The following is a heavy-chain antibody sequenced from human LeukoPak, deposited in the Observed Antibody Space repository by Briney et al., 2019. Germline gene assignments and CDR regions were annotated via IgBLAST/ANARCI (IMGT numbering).Heavy chain of an antibody. J-gene: IGHJ4*02. CDR1: GGTFSSYT. CDR2: IIPILGIA. V-gene: IGHV1-69*02. D-gene: IGHD2-21*01. CDR3: AHESSRAYCGGDCSSPESY. Sequence: GASVKVSCKASGGTFSSYTISWVRQAPGQGLEWMGRIIPILGIANYAQKFQGRVTITADKSTSTAYTELSSLRSEDTAVYYCAHESSRAYCGGDCSSPESYWGQGTLVTVSS.